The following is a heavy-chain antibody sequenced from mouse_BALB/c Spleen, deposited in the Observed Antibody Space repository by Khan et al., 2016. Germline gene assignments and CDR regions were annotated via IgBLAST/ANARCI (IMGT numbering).Heavy chain of an antibody. Sequence: VQLQQSGPDLVKPGPSVKISCKASGYSFSGYYLDWVKQSHEKSLEWIGCVNPNNGGSKYNQKFKGKATLTVDRSSTTAYMELRSLTSEDSAVSSCLRDAIDYWGQGTSVTVSS. CDR2: VNPNNGGS. CDR3: LRDAIDY. J-gene: IGHJ4*01. V-gene: IGHV1-18*01. CDR1: GYSFSGYY.